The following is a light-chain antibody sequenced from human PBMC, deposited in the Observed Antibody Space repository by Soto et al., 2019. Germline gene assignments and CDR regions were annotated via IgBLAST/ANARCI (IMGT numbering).Light chain of an antibody. V-gene: IGLV2-23*02. CDR1: TSGVGGYDY. CDR2: EVN. CDR3: CSSGGSPTYV. Sequence: SALTQPPSVSGSPGQSITISCTGTTSGVGGYDYVSWYQQHPGKAPKLMIFEVNKRPSGVSNRFSDSKSGNTASLTISGLKVEDEADYYCCSSGGSPTYVFGTGTKV. J-gene: IGLJ1*01.